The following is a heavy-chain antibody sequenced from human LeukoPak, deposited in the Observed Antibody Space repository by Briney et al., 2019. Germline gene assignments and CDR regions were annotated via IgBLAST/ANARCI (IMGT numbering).Heavy chain of an antibody. CDR2: IYHSGST. J-gene: IGHJ4*02. CDR1: GYSISSGYY. V-gene: IGHV4-38-2*02. Sequence: SETLSLTCAVSGYSISSGYYWGWIRQPPGKGLEWIGSIYHSGSTYYNPSLKSRVTISVDTSKNQFSLKLSSVTAADTAVYYCARDLGMAAAALDWGQGTLVTVSS. CDR3: ARDLGMAAAALD. D-gene: IGHD6-13*01.